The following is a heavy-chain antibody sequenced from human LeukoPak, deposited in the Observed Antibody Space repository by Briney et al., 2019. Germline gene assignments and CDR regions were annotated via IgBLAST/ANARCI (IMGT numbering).Heavy chain of an antibody. CDR3: TRRDPFLVDSLAFDI. J-gene: IGHJ3*02. CDR2: IRSKANSYAT. Sequence: PGGSLRLSCAASGFTFSGSAMHWVRQASGKGLEWVGRIRSKANSYATAYAASVKGRFTISRDDSKNTAYLQMNSLKTEDTAVYYCTRRDPFLVDSLAFDIWGQGTMVTVSS. D-gene: IGHD2-15*01. V-gene: IGHV3-73*01. CDR1: GFTFSGSA.